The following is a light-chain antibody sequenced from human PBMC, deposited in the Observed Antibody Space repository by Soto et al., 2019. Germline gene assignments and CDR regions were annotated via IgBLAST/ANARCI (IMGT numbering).Light chain of an antibody. V-gene: IGKV3-20*01. CDR2: GAS. J-gene: IGKJ1*01. CDR1: QSVSIN. Sequence: EILMTQSPFTLSVSSGEIATLSCMGSQSVSINLAWYQQKPGQAPRLLIYGASSRATGVPDRFSGSGSGTDFTLTISRLEPADFAVYYCQRYDSSRPWTFGQGTKVDIK. CDR3: QRYDSSRPWT.